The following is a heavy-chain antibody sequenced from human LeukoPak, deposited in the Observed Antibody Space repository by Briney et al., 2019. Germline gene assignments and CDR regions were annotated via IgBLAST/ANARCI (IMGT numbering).Heavy chain of an antibody. J-gene: IGHJ5*02. V-gene: IGHV4-30-2*01. CDR1: GGSLSSDGYY. D-gene: IGHD3-10*01. CDR3: ARMVWFGELLRGFDP. CDR2: ISQSGST. Sequence: PSQTLSLTCTVSGGSLSSDGYYWNWIRQPPGRGLEWIGYISQSGSTQYNPSLKSRVTISIDKSKNQFSLKLSSVTAADTAVYYCARMVWFGELLRGFDPWGQGTLVTVSS.